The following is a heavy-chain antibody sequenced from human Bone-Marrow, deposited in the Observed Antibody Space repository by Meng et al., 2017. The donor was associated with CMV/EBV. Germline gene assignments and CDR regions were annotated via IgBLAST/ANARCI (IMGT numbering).Heavy chain of an antibody. CDR3: ARDSPTGDYYYYYGMDV. D-gene: IGHD3-10*01. J-gene: IGHJ6*02. V-gene: IGHV1-2*02. Sequence: ASVKVSCKASGYTFTGYYMHWVRQAPGQGLEWMGWINPNSGGTNYAQKFQGRVTMTRDTSISTAYMELSRLRSDDTAVYYCARDSPTGDYYYYYGMDVWSQGTTVTVSS. CDR1: GYTFTGYY. CDR2: INPNSGGT.